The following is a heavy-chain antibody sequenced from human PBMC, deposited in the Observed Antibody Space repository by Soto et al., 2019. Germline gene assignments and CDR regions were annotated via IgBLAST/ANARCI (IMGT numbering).Heavy chain of an antibody. V-gene: IGHV2-5*02. Sequence: SGPTLVNPRQTLTMTCTFSGFSLRTTGVGVGWIRQPPGKALEWLGLIYWDDDKSYNPSLKSRLTITKDTSKSQVVLTMSNMDPVDTATYFCARLNVMVIENYLYAVDVWVQGTTVTVSS. D-gene: IGHD2-15*01. CDR2: IYWDDDK. CDR3: ARLNVMVIENYLYAVDV. CDR1: GFSLRTTGVG. J-gene: IGHJ6*02.